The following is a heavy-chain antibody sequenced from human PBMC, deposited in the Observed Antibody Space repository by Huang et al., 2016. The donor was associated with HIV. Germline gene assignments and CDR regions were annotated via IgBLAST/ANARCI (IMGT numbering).Heavy chain of an antibody. D-gene: IGHD5-12*01. CDR1: GGSISSYY. J-gene: IGHJ3*02. Sequence: QVQLQESGPGLVKPSETLSLTSTVSGGSISSYYWSWIRQPPGKGLECIGYIYYSGSTNNNPSLKSRVNISVDTSKNQFSLKLRSVTAADTAVYYCARGPSPWLQEAFDIWGQGTMVTVSS. CDR2: IYYSGST. CDR3: ARGPSPWLQEAFDI. V-gene: IGHV4-59*01.